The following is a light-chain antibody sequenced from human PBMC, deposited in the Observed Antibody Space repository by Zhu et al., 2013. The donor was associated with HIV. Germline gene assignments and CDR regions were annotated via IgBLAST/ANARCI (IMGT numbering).Light chain of an antibody. CDR3: QQYGSSPGT. CDR2: DAS. CDR1: QSVTTY. Sequence: EIVLTQSPATLSLSPGERATLSCRASQSVTTYLAWYQQKPGQAPRLLIYDASNRATGIPARFSGSGSGTDFTLIISSLEPEDFAVYYCQQYGSSPGTFGQGTKVEIK. J-gene: IGKJ1*01. V-gene: IGKV3-11*01.